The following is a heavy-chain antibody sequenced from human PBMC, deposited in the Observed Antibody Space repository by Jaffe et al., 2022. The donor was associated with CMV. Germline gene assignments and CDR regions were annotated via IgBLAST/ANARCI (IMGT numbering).Heavy chain of an antibody. CDR3: ARNVGTFGPDWESVYYMDV. V-gene: IGHV4-28*07. CDR2: IFYNGTA. CDR1: GYSTTGSNW. J-gene: IGHJ6*03. Sequence: QVQLQESGPGLVRPSDTLSLTCAVSGYSTTGSNWWNWIRQPPGKGLEWIGYIFYNGTASYNPSLESRVTMSVDTSKRVISLRLTSVTAEDTAVYYCARNVGTFGPDWESVYYMDVWGRGTTVIVSS. D-gene: IGHD1-26*01.